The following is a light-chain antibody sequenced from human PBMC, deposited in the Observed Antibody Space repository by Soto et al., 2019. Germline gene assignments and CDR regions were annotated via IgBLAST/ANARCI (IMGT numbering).Light chain of an antibody. CDR1: QSVLYSSNNNNY. CDR2: WAS. J-gene: IGKJ5*01. V-gene: IGKV4-1*01. CDR3: QQYYNTPIT. Sequence: DIVMTQSPDSLAVSLGERATIKCKSSQSVLYSSNNNNYLAWFQQKPGQPPKLLFYWASTRESGVPDRFSGSGSGTDFTLTISSLQAEAVAVYYCQQYYNTPITFGQGTRLEIK.